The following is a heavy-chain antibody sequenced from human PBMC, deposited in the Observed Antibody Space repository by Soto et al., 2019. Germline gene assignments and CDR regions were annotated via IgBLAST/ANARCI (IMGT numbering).Heavy chain of an antibody. V-gene: IGHV1-46*01. D-gene: IGHD4-17*01. CDR2: IHPSGGTS. CDR1: GYTFAPYY. CDR3: ARDSAMTTVTIFDF. J-gene: IGHJ4*02. Sequence: QVQLVQSGAEVKKPGASVKVSCKASGYTFAPYYIHLVRQAPGQGLEWMGVIHPSGGTSTYAQKFQGRITMAGDTSTGTVFMELSRLRSEDTAIYYCARDSAMTTVTIFDFWGQGTLVAVSS.